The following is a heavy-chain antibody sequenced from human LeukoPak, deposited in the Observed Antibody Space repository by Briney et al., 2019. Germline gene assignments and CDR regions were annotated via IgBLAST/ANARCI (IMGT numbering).Heavy chain of an antibody. CDR3: AKQLGYCSDGSCYFPY. V-gene: IGHV3-23*01. Sequence: VRQAPGKGVEWVSAISNNGGYTYYEDSVQGGFTIYRDNYKSKMCVQMKRLRAGDTAVYYCAKQLGYCSDGSCYFPYWGQGTLVTVSS. J-gene: IGHJ4*02. CDR2: ISNNGGYT. D-gene: IGHD2-15*01.